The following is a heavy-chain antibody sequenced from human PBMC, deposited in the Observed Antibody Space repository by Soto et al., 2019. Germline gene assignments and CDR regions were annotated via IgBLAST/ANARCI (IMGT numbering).Heavy chain of an antibody. CDR3: ATPIVAFY. Sequence: XSVKVCCTASGYTFTSYAIHWVRQAPGQRLEWMGWINAGNGKTKYSQKFQGRVIITRDTSAGTAYMELRSLRSEDTAVYYCATPIVAFYWGQGTLVTVSS. J-gene: IGHJ4*02. CDR2: INAGNGKT. V-gene: IGHV1-3*01. CDR1: GYTFTSYA. D-gene: IGHD3-16*02.